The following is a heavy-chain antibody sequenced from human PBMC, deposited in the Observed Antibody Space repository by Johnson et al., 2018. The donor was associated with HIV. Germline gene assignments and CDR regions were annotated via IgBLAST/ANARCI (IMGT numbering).Heavy chain of an antibody. D-gene: IGHD3-10*01. J-gene: IGHJ3*02. V-gene: IGHV3-13*01. CDR3: AGLAVRGSAGAFDI. CDR1: GITVGTNY. Sequence: VQLVESGGGVVQPGRSLRLSCAASGITVGTNYMSWVRQAPGKGLEWVSAIGTAGDTYYPGSVKGRFTISRENAKNSLHLQMNSLRAGDTALYYCAGLAVRGSAGAFDIWGQGTLVTVSS. CDR2: IGTAGDT.